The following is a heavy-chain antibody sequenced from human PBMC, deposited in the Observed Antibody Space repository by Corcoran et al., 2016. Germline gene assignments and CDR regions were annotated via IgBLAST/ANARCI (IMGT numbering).Heavy chain of an antibody. Sequence: EVQLVESGGGLFKPGGSLRISCADSGFTFSDYTMNWVRQARGKGLEWVSSISATSSYIYYADSVKGRFTISRDNAQNALYLQMNSLRAEDTAVYYCAREGGYDYGFRGGKYFDLWGRGTLVTVSS. CDR1: GFTFSDYT. CDR2: ISATSSYI. D-gene: IGHD3-10*01. V-gene: IGHV3-21*01. J-gene: IGHJ2*01. CDR3: AREGGYDYGFRGGKYFDL.